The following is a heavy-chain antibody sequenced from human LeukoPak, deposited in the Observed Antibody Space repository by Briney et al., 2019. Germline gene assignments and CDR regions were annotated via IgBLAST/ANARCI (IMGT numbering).Heavy chain of an antibody. CDR1: GGSMSSYY. J-gene: IGHJ4*02. CDR2: IYYTVST. V-gene: IGHV4-59*01. CDR3: ARDATAGNFDY. Sequence: SETLSLTCTVSGGSMSSYYWSWIRQPPGKGLEYIGYIYYTVSTYYNPSLKSRVTISVDTSKKQFSLRLSSLTAADTAVYYCARDATAGNFDYWGQGTLVTVSS. D-gene: IGHD6-13*01.